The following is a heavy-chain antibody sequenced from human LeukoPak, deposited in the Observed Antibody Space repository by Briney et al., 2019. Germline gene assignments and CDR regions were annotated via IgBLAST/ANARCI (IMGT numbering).Heavy chain of an antibody. CDR2: INPNNGGT. D-gene: IGHD3-16*01. CDR3: ARALSPFHYYYGMDV. J-gene: IGHJ6*04. V-gene: IGHV1-2*04. CDR1: GYTFTGYY. Sequence: ASVKVSFKASGYTFTGYYMHWVRQAPGQGLEWMGCINPNNGGTNFAQKVQGWVTMTRDTSITTAYMELSRLRSDDTAVSYCARALSPFHYYYGMDVWGKGTTVTVSS.